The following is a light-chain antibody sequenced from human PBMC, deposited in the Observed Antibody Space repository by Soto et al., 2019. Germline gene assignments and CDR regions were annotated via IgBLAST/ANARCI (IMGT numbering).Light chain of an antibody. CDR3: AAWDDSLNGVG. CDR1: SSNIGSHT. CDR2: SNT. J-gene: IGLJ2*01. Sequence: QSVLTQPPSASGTPGQTIAFSCSGGSSNIGSHTVNWYQQLPGTAPRLLIYSNTQRPSGVPDRFSGSKSGTSASLAISGLQSEYEGDYDCAAWDDSLNGVGFGGGTQLTVL. V-gene: IGLV1-44*01.